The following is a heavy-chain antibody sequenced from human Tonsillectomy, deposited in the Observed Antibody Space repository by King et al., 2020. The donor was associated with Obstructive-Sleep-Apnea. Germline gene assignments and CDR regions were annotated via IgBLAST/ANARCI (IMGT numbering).Heavy chain of an antibody. V-gene: IGHV3-9*01. J-gene: IGHJ6*02. Sequence: VQLVESGGGLVQPGRSLRLSCAASGFTFDGYAMHWVRQAPGRGLEWVSGISWKGGSIGYADSVKGRFTISRDNAKNSLYLQMNSLRPDDTAVYYCAKALIYDLLTAYGMDVWGQGTTVTVSS. CDR3: AKALIYDLLTAYGMDV. D-gene: IGHD3-9*01. CDR1: GFTFDGYA. CDR2: ISWKGGSI.